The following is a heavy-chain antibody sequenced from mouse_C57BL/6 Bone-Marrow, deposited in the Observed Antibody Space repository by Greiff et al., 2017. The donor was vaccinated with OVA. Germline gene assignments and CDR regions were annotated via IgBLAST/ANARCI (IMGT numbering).Heavy chain of an antibody. V-gene: IGHV5-15*01. CDR3: ARQTGYYYFDY. D-gene: IGHD2-3*01. CDR2: ISNLAYSI. CDR1: GFTFSDYG. Sequence: EVQLQESGGGLVQPGGSLKLSCAASGFTFSDYGMAWVRQAPRKGPEWVAFISNLAYSIYYADTVTGRFTISRENAKNTLYLEMSSLRSEDTAMYYCARQTGYYYFDYWGQGTTLTVSS. J-gene: IGHJ2*01.